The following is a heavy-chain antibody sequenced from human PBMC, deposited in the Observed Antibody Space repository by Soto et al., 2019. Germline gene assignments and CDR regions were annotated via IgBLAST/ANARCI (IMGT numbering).Heavy chain of an antibody. V-gene: IGHV4-59*08. Sequence: SETLSLTCTVSGGSISSYYWSWIRQPPGKGLEWIGYIYYSGSTNYNPSLKSRVTISVDTSKNQFSLKLSSVTAADTAVYYCARHDYGDSPFDYWGQGTLVTVSS. CDR3: ARHDYGDSPFDY. CDR1: GGSISSYY. D-gene: IGHD4-17*01. J-gene: IGHJ4*02. CDR2: IYYSGST.